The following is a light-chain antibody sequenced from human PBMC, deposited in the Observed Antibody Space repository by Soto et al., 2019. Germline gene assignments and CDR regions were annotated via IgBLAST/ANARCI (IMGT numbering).Light chain of an antibody. V-gene: IGKV1-5*01. CDR2: DAF. Sequence: DIQMTQSPSTLSASVGDRVTITCRASQSISTWLAWYQQKPGKAPKLLIYDAFYLERGVPSRFSGSGSGTEFTLTISSLQSDDLATYYCQQSNSFWTFGQGTKVEI. CDR3: QQSNSFWT. CDR1: QSISTW. J-gene: IGKJ1*01.